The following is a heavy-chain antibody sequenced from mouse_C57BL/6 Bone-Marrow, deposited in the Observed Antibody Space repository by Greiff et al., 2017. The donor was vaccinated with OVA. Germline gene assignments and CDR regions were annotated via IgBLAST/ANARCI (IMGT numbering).Heavy chain of an antibody. CDR3: ARRQLRSYYYAMDY. CDR2: LNPYNGGT. J-gene: IGHJ4*01. Sequence: VQLQQSGPVLVKPGASVKMSCKASGYTFTDYYMNWVKQSHGKSLEWIGVLNPYNGGTSSNQKFKGKATLTVYKSSSTAYMELNSLTSEDSAVYYCARRQLRSYYYAMDYWGQGTSVTVSS. D-gene: IGHD6-1*01. CDR1: GYTFTDYY. V-gene: IGHV1-19*01.